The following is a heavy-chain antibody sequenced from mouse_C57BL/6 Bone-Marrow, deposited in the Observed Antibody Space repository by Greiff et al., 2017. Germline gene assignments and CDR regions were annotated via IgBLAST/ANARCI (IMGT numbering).Heavy chain of an antibody. CDR2: IYPGGGYT. V-gene: IGHV1-63*01. Sequence: QVQLKQSGAELVRPGTSVKMSCKASGYTFTNYWIGWAKQRPGHGLEWIGDIYPGGGYTNYKEKFKGKATLTADKSSSTAYMQFSSLTSEDSAIYYCARSKYYAMDYWGQGTSVTVSS. J-gene: IGHJ4*01. CDR1: GYTFTNYW. CDR3: ARSKYYAMDY.